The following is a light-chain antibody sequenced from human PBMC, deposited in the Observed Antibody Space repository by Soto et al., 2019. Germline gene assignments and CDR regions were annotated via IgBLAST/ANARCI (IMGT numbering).Light chain of an antibody. Sequence: DIQMAQSPSTLSGSVGDRVTITCRASQSIGRFLAWYQHQPGKAPKLLIYDASTLESGVPSRFSASGSGPDFTLNISSLQTEDFATYYCLQDYNYPWTFGQGTKVDI. J-gene: IGKJ1*01. CDR1: QSIGRF. CDR3: LQDYNYPWT. V-gene: IGKV1-5*01. CDR2: DAS.